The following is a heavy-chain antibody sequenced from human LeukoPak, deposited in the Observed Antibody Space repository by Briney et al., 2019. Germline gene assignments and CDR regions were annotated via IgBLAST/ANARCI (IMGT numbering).Heavy chain of an antibody. V-gene: IGHV3-30*04. J-gene: IGHJ4*02. CDR3: ANGVVPAAPYIAAAGGY. CDR1: GFTFSSYA. Sequence: QTGGSLRLSCAASGFTFSSYAMHWVRQAPGKGLKWVAVTSFDGSDNYYADSVKGRFTISRDNSKNTLYLQMNSLRAEDTAVYYCANGVVPAAPYIAAAGGYWGQGTLVTVSS. CDR2: TSFDGSDN. D-gene: IGHD2-2*01.